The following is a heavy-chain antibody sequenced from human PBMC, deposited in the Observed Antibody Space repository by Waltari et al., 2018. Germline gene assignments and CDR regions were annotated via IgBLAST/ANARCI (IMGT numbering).Heavy chain of an antibody. J-gene: IGHJ4*02. CDR1: GFTFSSYG. CDR2: IRYDGTNK. V-gene: IGHV3-30*02. Sequence: QVQLVESGGGVVQPGGSLRLSCAASGFTFSSYGMQWVRQAPGKGRGWVEFIRYDGTNKYYADSAKGRFTISRDNSKNTLYLQMNSHGAEDTAVYYCAKEGSGGIYWGQGTLVTVSS. D-gene: IGHD2-15*01. CDR3: AKEGSGGIY.